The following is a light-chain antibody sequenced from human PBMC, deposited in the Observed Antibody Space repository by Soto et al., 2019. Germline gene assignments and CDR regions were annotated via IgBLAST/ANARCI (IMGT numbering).Light chain of an antibody. CDR2: EVS. V-gene: IGLV2-14*01. J-gene: IGLJ1*01. Sequence: QSALTQPASVSGSPGQSITISCTGTSSDVGAYDFVSWYQQRPGKAPKFVIYEVSNRPSGVSDRFSASKSGNTASLTISGLQAEDEAEYFCSSYSNTRTVVFGTGTKLTVL. CDR1: SSDVGAYDF. CDR3: SSYSNTRTVV.